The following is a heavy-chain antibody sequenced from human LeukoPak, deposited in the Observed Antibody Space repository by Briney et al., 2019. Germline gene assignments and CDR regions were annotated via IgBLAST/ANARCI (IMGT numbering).Heavy chain of an antibody. V-gene: IGHV3-23*01. Sequence: GGSLRLSCAASGFTFSSYEMNWVRQAPGKGLEWVSYISSSGGSTYYADSVKGRFTISRDNSKNTLYLQMNSLRAEDTAVYYCAKDVRSIAARPHFDYWGQGTLVTVSS. D-gene: IGHD6-6*01. CDR2: ISSSGGST. J-gene: IGHJ4*02. CDR1: GFTFSSYE. CDR3: AKDVRSIAARPHFDY.